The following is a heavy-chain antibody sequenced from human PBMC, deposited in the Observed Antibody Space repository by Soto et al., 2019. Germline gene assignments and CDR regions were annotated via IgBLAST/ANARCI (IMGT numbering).Heavy chain of an antibody. Sequence: QVQLVQSGAEVEKPGASVKVSCKASGYTFTSYAMHWVRQAPGQRLEWMGWINAGNGNTKYSQKFQGRVTITRDTSASTAYMELSSLRSEDTAVYYCARGASMVRGVILDAFDIWGQGTMVTVSS. CDR1: GYTFTSYA. CDR3: ARGASMVRGVILDAFDI. J-gene: IGHJ3*02. V-gene: IGHV1-3*01. CDR2: INAGNGNT. D-gene: IGHD3-10*01.